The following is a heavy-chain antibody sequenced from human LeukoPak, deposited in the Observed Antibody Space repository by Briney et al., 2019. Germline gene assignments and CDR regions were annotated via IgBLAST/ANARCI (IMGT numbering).Heavy chain of an antibody. Sequence: SETLSLTCTVSGGSISSYYWSWIRQAAGKGLQWIGRIYTSGSTDYNPSLKTLLTMSVDTSKNQFSLKLSSVTAADTAVYYCARGGSSWQSFDYWGQGTLVTVSS. V-gene: IGHV4-4*07. D-gene: IGHD6-13*01. J-gene: IGHJ4*02. CDR1: GGSISSYY. CDR3: ARGGSSWQSFDY. CDR2: IYTSGST.